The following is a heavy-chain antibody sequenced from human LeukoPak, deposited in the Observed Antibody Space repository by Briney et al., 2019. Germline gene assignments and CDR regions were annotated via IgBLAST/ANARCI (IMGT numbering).Heavy chain of an antibody. CDR2: IKQDGSEE. CDR1: GFTFSNNW. CDR3: ARVRGGWYYYFDY. Sequence: GGSLRLSCAASGFTFSNNWMTWVRQAPGKGLEWVANIKQDGSEEYYVDSVKGRFTISRDNAKNSLYLQMNSLRAEDTAVYYCARVRGGWYYYFDYWGQGTLVTVSS. V-gene: IGHV3-7*01. J-gene: IGHJ4*02. D-gene: IGHD6-19*01.